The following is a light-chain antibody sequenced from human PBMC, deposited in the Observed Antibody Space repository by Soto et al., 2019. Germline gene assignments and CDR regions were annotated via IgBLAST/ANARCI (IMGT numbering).Light chain of an antibody. CDR3: QQYSNWSPRT. V-gene: IGKV3-15*01. Sequence: EILMTQSPATLSVAPGDGATLSCRAGQSVASNLAWYQQKPGQAPRLLIFDAYTRATDIPARFSGSGSGTEFTLTIASLQPEDVVVYYCQQYSNWSPRTFGQGTKLEI. CDR2: DAY. J-gene: IGKJ2*01. CDR1: QSVASN.